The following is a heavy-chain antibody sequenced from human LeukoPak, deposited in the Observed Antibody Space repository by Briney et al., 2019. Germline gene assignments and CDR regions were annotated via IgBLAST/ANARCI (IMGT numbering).Heavy chain of an antibody. Sequence: GGSLRLSCAASGFTFSSYAMSWVRQAPGKGLEWVSAISGSGGSTYYAASVKGRFTISRDNSKNTLYLQMNSLRAEDTAVYYCAKVGGIAAAGTHFDYWGQGTLVTVSS. CDR2: ISGSGGST. J-gene: IGHJ4*02. V-gene: IGHV3-23*01. D-gene: IGHD6-13*01. CDR3: AKVGGIAAAGTHFDY. CDR1: GFTFSSYA.